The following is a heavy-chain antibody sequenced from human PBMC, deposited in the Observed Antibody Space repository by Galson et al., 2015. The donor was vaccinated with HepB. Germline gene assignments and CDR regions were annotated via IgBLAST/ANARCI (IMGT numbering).Heavy chain of an antibody. CDR3: ARHGLDYGSGSAPYYYGMDV. CDR1: GYSFTSYW. D-gene: IGHD3-10*01. V-gene: IGHV5-51*01. CDR2: IYPGDSDT. J-gene: IGHJ6*02. Sequence: QSGAEVKKPGESLKISCKGSGYSFTSYWIGWVRQMPGKGLEWMGIIYPGDSDTRYSPSFQGQVTISADKSISTAYLQWSSLKASDTAMYYCARHGLDYGSGSAPYYYGMDVWGQGTTVTVSS.